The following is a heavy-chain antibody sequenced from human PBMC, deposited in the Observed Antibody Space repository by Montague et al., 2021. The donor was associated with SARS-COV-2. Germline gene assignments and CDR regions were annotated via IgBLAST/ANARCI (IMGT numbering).Heavy chain of an antibody. Sequence: CAISGDSVSSFRAERNWKKHTPSLRLHWQVMTHHLLKRYTDYAASVNGRITINPDTSKNQFSLQLTSVTPGDTAIYYCARHRLTWVRGVLMRRPYHYYSGMDVWGQGTTVTVSS. CDR2: THHLLKRYT. CDR1: GDSVSSFRAE. CDR3: ARHRLTWVRGVLMRRPYHYYSGMDV. J-gene: IGHJ6*02. D-gene: IGHD3-10*01. V-gene: IGHV6-1*01.